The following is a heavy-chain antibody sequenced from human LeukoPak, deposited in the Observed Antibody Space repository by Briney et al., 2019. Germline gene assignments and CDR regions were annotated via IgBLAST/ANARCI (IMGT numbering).Heavy chain of an antibody. J-gene: IGHJ4*02. CDR1: GFTFSSYA. V-gene: IGHV3-30*04. CDR2: ISYDGSNK. CDR3: ARELAY. Sequence: PGGSLRPSCAASGFTFSSYAMHWVRQAPGKGLEWVAVISYDGSNKYYADSVKGRFTISRDNSKNTLYLQMNSLRAEDTAVYYCARELAYWGQGTLVTVSS.